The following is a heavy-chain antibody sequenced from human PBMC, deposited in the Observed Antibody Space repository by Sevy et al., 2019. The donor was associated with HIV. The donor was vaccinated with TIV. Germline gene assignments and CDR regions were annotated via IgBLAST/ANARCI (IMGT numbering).Heavy chain of an antibody. CDR1: GYSISSGYY. V-gene: IGHV4-38-2*02. CDR2: IYHSGST. Sequence: SETLSLTCAVSGYSISSGYYWGWIRQPPGKGLEWIGSIYHSGSTYYNPSLKSRVTISVDTSKNQFSLKLSSVTAADTAAYYCARERSGTGDITGDFDYWGQGTLVTVSS. CDR3: ARERSGTGDITGDFDY. D-gene: IGHD7-27*01. J-gene: IGHJ4*02.